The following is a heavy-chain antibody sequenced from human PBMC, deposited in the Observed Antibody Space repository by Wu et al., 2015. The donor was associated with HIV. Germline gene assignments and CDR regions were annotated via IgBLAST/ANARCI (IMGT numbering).Heavy chain of an antibody. CDR2: IIPMFGTA. J-gene: IGHJ3*02. D-gene: IGHD3-16*02. CDR1: GGTFSRYA. V-gene: IGHV1-69*05. CDR3: AELRSWGSYRKDGFDI. Sequence: QVQLVQSGAEVKKPGSSVKVSCKASGGTFSRYAIGWVRQAPGQGLEWMGGIIPMFGTANYAQKFQGRVTITTDESTSTAYMELSSLRSEDTAVYYCAELRSWGSYRKDGFDIWGQGTMVTVSS.